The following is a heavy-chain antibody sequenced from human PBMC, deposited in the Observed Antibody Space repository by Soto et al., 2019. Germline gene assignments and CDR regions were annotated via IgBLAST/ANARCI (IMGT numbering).Heavy chain of an antibody. D-gene: IGHD3-22*01. CDR3: ARLTXXXGYPS. J-gene: IGHJ5*02. V-gene: IGHV4-30-4*01. CDR1: GGSISSGDYY. CDR2: IYYSGST. Sequence: PSETLSLTCTVSGGSISSGDYYWSWIRQPPGKGLEWIGYIYYSGSTYYNPSLKSRVTISVDTSKNQFSLKLSSVTAADTAVYYCARLTXXXGYPSWGQGTLVTVSS.